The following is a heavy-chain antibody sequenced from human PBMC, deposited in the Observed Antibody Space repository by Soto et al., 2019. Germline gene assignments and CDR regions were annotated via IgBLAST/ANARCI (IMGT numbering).Heavy chain of an antibody. J-gene: IGHJ3*02. Sequence: GGSLRLSCAASGFTFSNAWMNWVRQAPGKGLEWVGRIKSKTDGGTTDYAAPVKGRFTISRDDSKNTLYLQMNSLKTEDTAVYYCTTGRNNYATKNAIDIWGQETMVTISS. CDR2: IKSKTDGGTT. CDR3: TTGRNNYATKNAIDI. V-gene: IGHV3-15*07. CDR1: GFTFSNAW. D-gene: IGHD1-20*01.